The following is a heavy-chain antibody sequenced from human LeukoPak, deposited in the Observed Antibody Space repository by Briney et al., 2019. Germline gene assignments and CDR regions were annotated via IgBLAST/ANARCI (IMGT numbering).Heavy chain of an antibody. CDR1: GFSFSSYW. CDR3: ARQSSLSHAFDI. J-gene: IGHJ3*02. D-gene: IGHD2-2*01. CDR2: IFPDDSDS. V-gene: IGHV5-51*01. Sequence: GESLKISCKGSGFSFSSYWIVWVRQMPGKGLEWMGIIFPDDSDSRYSPPFQGQVTISADKSISTAYLQWHSLKASDTALYYCARQSSLSHAFDIWGQGTMVSVSS.